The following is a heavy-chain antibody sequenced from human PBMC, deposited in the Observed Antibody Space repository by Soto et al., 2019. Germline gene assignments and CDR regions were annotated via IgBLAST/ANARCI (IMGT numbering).Heavy chain of an antibody. V-gene: IGHV1-69*13. CDR2: IIPIFGTA. CDR3: VRDRYSSGWHDAFSI. J-gene: IGHJ3*02. D-gene: IGHD6-19*01. Sequence: ASVKVSCKASGGTFSSYAISWVRQAPGQGLEWMGGIIPIFGTANYAQKFQGRVRIRGDESTSTVYMELSSLRSEDTAVYSCVRDRYSSGWHDAFSIWGQVKMVTVS. CDR1: GGTFSSYA.